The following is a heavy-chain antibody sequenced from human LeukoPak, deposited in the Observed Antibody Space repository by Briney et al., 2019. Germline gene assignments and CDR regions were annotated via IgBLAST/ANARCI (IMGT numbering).Heavy chain of an antibody. V-gene: IGHV4-4*07. CDR2: IYTSGST. CDR3: AGTDNYYYYYYMDV. D-gene: IGHD1-1*01. CDR1: GGSISSYY. Sequence: SETLSLTCTVSGGSISSYYWSWIRQPAGKGLEWIGRIYTSGSTNYNPSLKSRVTMSVDTSKNQFSLKLSSVTAAGTAVYYCAGTDNYYYYYYMDVWGKGTTVTVSS. J-gene: IGHJ6*03.